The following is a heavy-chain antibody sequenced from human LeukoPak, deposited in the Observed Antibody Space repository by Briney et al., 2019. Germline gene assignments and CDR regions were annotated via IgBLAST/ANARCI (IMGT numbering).Heavy chain of an antibody. CDR2: IGSSGSTI. Sequence: GGSLRLSCAASGFTFSSYEMNWVRQAPGKGLEWVSYIGSSGSTIYYADPVKGRFTISRDNAKNSLYLQMNSLRAEDTAVYYCAREGKENYGMDVWGQGTTVTVSS. V-gene: IGHV3-48*03. CDR1: GFTFSSYE. CDR3: AREGKENYGMDV. J-gene: IGHJ6*02.